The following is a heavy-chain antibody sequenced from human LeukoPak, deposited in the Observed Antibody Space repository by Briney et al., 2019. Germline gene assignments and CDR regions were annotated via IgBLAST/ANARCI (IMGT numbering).Heavy chain of an antibody. CDR3: AADIDYYDGSGYYKNFDY. D-gene: IGHD3-22*01. CDR2: IVVGSDNT. V-gene: IGHV1-58*01. CDR1: GFTFTSSA. J-gene: IGHJ4*02. Sequence: SVKVSCKASGFTFTSSAVQWVRQARGQRLEWIGWIVVGSDNTDYAQKFQERVTITRDMSTTTAYMELSSLRSEDTAVYYCAADIDYYDGSGYYKNFDYWGQGTLVTVSS.